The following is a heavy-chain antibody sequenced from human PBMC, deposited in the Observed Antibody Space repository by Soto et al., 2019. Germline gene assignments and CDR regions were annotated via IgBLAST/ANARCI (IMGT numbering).Heavy chain of an antibody. CDR1: GFTFSSYA. Sequence: EVQLLESGGGLVQPGGSLRLSCAASGFTFSSYAMKWVRQAPGKGLEWVALIGESGTPTYYGDSVMGRFTISRDNYGNTLFIEMYSLRAEDPAVYYCARFIPGVRYYGMEVWGQGTTVNGSS. V-gene: IGHV3-23*01. J-gene: IGHJ6*02. CDR2: IGESGTPT. D-gene: IGHD3-16*02. CDR3: ARFIPGVRYYGMEV.